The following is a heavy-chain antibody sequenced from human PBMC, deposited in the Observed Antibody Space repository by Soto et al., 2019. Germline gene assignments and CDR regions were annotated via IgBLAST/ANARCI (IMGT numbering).Heavy chain of an antibody. D-gene: IGHD2-15*01. CDR2: ISPYNGNT. CDR3: ARGGLGYCSGGSCPQNWFDP. J-gene: IGHJ5*02. CDR1: GYTFTSFG. Sequence: QVQLVQSGAEVKKPGASVKVSCKASGYTFTSFGITWVRQAPGQGLEWMGWISPYNGNTNYVQKSQGRVTMTTDTSTSTAYMELRSLRSDDTAVYYCARGGLGYCSGGSCPQNWFDPWGQGTLVTVSP. V-gene: IGHV1-18*01.